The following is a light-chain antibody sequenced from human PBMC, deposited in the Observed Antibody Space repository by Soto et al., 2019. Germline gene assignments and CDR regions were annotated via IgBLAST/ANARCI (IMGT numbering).Light chain of an antibody. CDR1: QSISSS. CDR3: QQSYSTPLT. CDR2: AAS. J-gene: IGKJ4*01. V-gene: IGKV1-39*01. Sequence: DIQMTQSPSSLSASVGDRVTITCRASQSISSSLNWYQQKPGKAPKLLIYAASSLQSGVPSRFSGSGSGTDFTLTISSVQPEDFATYHCQQSYSTPLTFGGGTKVDIK.